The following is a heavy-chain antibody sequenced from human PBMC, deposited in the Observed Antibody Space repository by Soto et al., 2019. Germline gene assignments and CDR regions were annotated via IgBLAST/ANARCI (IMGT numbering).Heavy chain of an antibody. D-gene: IGHD3-10*01. CDR3: VRHLGAGYFGDSGPDY. J-gene: IGHJ4*02. V-gene: IGHV4-30-4*01. CDR2: IYYSGST. Sequence: SETLSLTCTVSGGSISSGDYYWSWIRQPPGKGLEWIGYIYYSGSTYYNPSLKSRVTISVDTSKNQFSLKLPSATAADSGVYYCVRHLGAGYFGDSGPDYWGPGILVTVSS. CDR1: GGSISSGDYY.